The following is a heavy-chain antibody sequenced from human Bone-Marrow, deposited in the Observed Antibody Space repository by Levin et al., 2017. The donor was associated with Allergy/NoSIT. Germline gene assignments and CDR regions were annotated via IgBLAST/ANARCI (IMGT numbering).Heavy chain of an antibody. J-gene: IGHJ6*02. CDR2: ISGSGGST. V-gene: IGHV3-23*01. CDR3: AKDRYNYYGMDV. Sequence: GGSLRLSCAASGFTFSSYAMSWVRQAPGKGLEWVSAISGSGGSTSYADSVKGRFTVSRDNSKNTLFLQVNSLRAEDTAVYFCAKDRYNYYGMDVWGLGTTVTVSS. CDR1: GFTFSSYA.